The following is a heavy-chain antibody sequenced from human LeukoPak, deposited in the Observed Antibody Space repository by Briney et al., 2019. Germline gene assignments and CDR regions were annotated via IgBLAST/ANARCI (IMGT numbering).Heavy chain of an antibody. D-gene: IGHD1-26*01. J-gene: IGHJ4*02. CDR2: IYHSGST. CDR1: GGAISSYS. CDR3: ATNSYSGSYDY. Sequence: SETLSLTCTVSGGAISSYSWSWIRQPPGKGLEWIGSIYHSGSTYYNPSLKSRVTISVDTSKNQFSLKLSSVTAADTAVYYCATNSYSGSYDYWGQGTLVTVSS. V-gene: IGHV4-59*04.